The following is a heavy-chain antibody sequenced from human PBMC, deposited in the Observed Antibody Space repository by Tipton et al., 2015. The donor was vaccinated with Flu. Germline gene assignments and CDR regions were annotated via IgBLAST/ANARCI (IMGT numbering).Heavy chain of an antibody. Sequence: SLRLSCAASGFTFSSYGMHWVRQAPGKGLEWVAVIWYDGSNKYYADSVKGRFTISRDNSKNTLYLQMNSLRAEDTAVYYCARAVTSYYYMDVWGKGTTVTVSS. J-gene: IGHJ6*03. D-gene: IGHD4-17*01. CDR2: IWYDGSNK. CDR1: GFTFSSYG. V-gene: IGHV3-33*08. CDR3: ARAVTSYYYMDV.